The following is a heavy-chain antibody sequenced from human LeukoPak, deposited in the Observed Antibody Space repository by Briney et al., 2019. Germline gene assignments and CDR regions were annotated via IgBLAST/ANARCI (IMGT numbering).Heavy chain of an antibody. CDR3: ARARGDYDSSGSDFDY. Sequence: PSETLSLTSTVSGVSISSYYWSWIRQPPGMGLEWVGYLYYSGSTNYNTSLKSRVPISVDTSKNQFSLKLSSVTAADTAVYYCARARGDYDSSGSDFDYWGQGTLVTVSS. J-gene: IGHJ4*02. V-gene: IGHV4-59*01. CDR2: LYYSGST. D-gene: IGHD3-22*01. CDR1: GVSISSYY.